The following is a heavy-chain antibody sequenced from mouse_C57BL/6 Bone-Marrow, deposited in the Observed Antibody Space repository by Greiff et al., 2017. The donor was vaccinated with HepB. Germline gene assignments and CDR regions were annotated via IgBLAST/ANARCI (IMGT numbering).Heavy chain of an antibody. D-gene: IGHD1-1*01. Sequence: VQLQQSGAELVKPGASVKMSCKASGYTFTTYPIEWMKQNHGKSLEWIGNFHPYNDDTKYNEKFKGKDTLTVEKSSSTVYLELSRLTSDDSAVYYCATRSAYGSSYEFAYWGQGTLVTVSA. J-gene: IGHJ3*01. CDR3: ATRSAYGSSYEFAY. CDR1: GYTFTTYP. CDR2: FHPYNDDT. V-gene: IGHV1-47*01.